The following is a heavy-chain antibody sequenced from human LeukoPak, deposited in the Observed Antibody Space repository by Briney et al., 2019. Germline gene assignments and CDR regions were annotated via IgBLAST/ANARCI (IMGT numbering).Heavy chain of an antibody. J-gene: IGHJ4*02. CDR2: IHHSGTT. D-gene: IGHD2-21*02. V-gene: IGHV4-38-2*02. CDR1: DYSISSGFY. CDR3: ARDDRDFAY. Sequence: PSETLSLTCTVSDYSISSGFYWGGIRHPPGKGLEWLGSIHHSGTTHYNPSLMSRVTISVDTSKNHISLKVTSVTASDTAVYYCARDDRDFAYWGQGTLVTVSS.